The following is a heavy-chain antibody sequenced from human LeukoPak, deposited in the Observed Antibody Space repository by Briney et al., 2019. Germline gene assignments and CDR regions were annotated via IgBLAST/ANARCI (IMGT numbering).Heavy chain of an antibody. CDR1: GGSFSGYY. D-gene: IGHD5/OR15-5a*01. CDR3: ARHVRNKVSTARNYYYYMDV. Sequence: PSETLSLTCAVYGGSFSGYYWTWIRQPPGKGLEWIGDIYQSGITNYTPSLKSRLTISVDTSKNQFSLKLGSVTAADTAVYYCARHVRNKVSTARNYYYYMDVWGKGTTVTISS. J-gene: IGHJ6*03. CDR2: IYQSGIT. V-gene: IGHV4-34*01.